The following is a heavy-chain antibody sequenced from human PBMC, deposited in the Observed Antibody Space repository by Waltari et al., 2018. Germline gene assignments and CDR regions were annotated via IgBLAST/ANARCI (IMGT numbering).Heavy chain of an antibody. CDR1: GFTFSSNA. V-gene: IGHV3-30*01. CDR2: ISVDGSNK. Sequence: QVQLVESGGGVVQPGRSLRLSRAASGFTFSSNAMHWVRQAPGKGLEWVAAISVDGSNKYQADSVKGRFTISRDNSKNPLYLQMNSLRTEDTAVYYCARDQGVATFVWYFDPWGQGTLVTVSS. CDR3: ARDQGVATFVWYFDP. D-gene: IGHD5-12*01. J-gene: IGHJ4*02.